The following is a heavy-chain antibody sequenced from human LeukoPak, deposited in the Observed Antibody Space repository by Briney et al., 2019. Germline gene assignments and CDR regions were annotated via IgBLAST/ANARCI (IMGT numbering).Heavy chain of an antibody. J-gene: IGHJ4*02. CDR2: IIPIFGTT. D-gene: IGHD3-22*01. CDR1: GGTFTTYA. V-gene: IGHV1-69*05. CDR3: ARDQRLYDSSGDFDY. Sequence: SVKVSCKASGGTFTTYAITWVRQAPGQGLEWMGGIIPIFGTTNYAQKLQGRVTMTTDTSTSTAYMELRSLRSDDTAVYYCARDQRLYDSSGDFDYWGQGTLVTVSS.